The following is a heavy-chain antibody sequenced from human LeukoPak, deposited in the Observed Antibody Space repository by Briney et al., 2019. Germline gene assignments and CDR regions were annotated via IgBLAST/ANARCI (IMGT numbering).Heavy chain of an antibody. V-gene: IGHV3-48*01. D-gene: IGHD3-10*01. Sequence: AGGSLRLSCAASGFTFSSYSMNWVRQAPGKGLEWVSYISSSSSTIYYADSVKGRFTISRDNAKNSLYLQMNSLRAEDTAVYYCARGEDGSGSFYYYYYMDVWGKGTTVTVSS. CDR3: ARGEDGSGSFYYYYYMDV. CDR1: GFTFSSYS. CDR2: ISSSSSTI. J-gene: IGHJ6*03.